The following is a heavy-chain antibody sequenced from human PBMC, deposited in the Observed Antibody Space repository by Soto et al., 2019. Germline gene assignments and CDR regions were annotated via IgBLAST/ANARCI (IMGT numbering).Heavy chain of an antibody. CDR2: IKYDGSST. CDR3: TKSDWFDP. V-gene: IGHV3-74*01. CDR1: GLTFSNYW. Sequence: PGGSLRLSCAASGLTFSNYWMHWVRQAPGKGLVWVSRIKYDGSSTYYADSVKGRFTISRDNAKNTLYLQMNSLRPEDTAVYYCTKSDWFDPWGQGTLVTVSS. J-gene: IGHJ5*02.